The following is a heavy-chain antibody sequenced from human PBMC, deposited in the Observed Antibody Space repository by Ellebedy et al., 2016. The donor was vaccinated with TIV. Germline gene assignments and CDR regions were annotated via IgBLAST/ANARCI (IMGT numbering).Heavy chain of an antibody. J-gene: IGHJ5*02. CDR2: INPSGGST. Sequence: AASVKVSCKASGYTFTNSYINWVRQAPGQGLEWMGGINPSGGSTTYAQNFQGRITMTRDTSTSTDYMEMSSLRSEDTAVYYCARGKEVGLRTNNSLDPWGQGTLVTVSS. V-gene: IGHV1-46*01. CDR3: ARGKEVGLRTNNSLDP. CDR1: GYTFTNSY. D-gene: IGHD5-12*01.